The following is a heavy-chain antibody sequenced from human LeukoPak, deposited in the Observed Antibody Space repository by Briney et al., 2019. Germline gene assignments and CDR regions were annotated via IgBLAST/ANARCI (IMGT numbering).Heavy chain of an antibody. CDR2: IRYDGSNK. D-gene: IGHD6-13*01. CDR3: ARVRQQLVHYYYYYMDV. CDR1: GFTFSSYG. Sequence: GGSLRLSCAASGFTFSSYGTHWVRQAPGKWLEWVAFIRYDGSNKYYADSVKGRFTISRDNSKNTLYLQMNSLRAEDTAVYYCARVRQQLVHYYYYYMDVWGKGTTVTVSS. V-gene: IGHV3-30*02. J-gene: IGHJ6*03.